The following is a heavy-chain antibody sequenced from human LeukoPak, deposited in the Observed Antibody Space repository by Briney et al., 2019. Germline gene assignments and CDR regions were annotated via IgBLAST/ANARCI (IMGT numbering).Heavy chain of an antibody. CDR1: GGSIGGSNSH. V-gene: IGHV4-39*01. Sequence: SETLSLTCTVSGGSIGGSNSHWGWIRQPPGKGLERLGSIFYSGSTYYNPSLKSRVTMSVDTSENQFSLKVTSVTAADTATYYCARRGITYSSSFFAYWGQGTLVTVSS. CDR2: IFYSGST. CDR3: ARRGITYSSSFFAY. D-gene: IGHD2-2*01. J-gene: IGHJ4*02.